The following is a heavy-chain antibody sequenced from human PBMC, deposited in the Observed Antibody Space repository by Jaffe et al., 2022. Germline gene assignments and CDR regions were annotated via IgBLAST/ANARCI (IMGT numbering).Heavy chain of an antibody. CDR2: INPNSGGT. V-gene: IGHV1-2*06. J-gene: IGHJ4*02. Sequence: QVQLVQSGAEVKKPGASVKVSCKASGYTFTGYYMHWVRQAPGQGLEWMGRINPNSGGTNYAQKFQGRVTMTRDTSISTAYMELSRLRSDDTAVYYCARVHLVDSSSWYFVGSFDYWGQGTLVTVSS. CDR1: GYTFTGYY. CDR3: ARVHLVDSSSWYFVGSFDY. D-gene: IGHD6-13*01.